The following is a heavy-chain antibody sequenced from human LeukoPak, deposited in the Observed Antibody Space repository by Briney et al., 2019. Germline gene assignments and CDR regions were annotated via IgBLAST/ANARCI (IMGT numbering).Heavy chain of an antibody. CDR1: GGSISSYY. D-gene: IGHD3-16*01. J-gene: IGHJ4*02. V-gene: IGHV4-59*01. CDR2: IYYSGST. Sequence: SETLSLTCTVSGGSISSYYWSWIRQPPGKGLEWIGYIYYSGSTNYNPSLKSRVTISVDTSKNQFSLKLSSVTAADTAVYYCARGGSGLDYWGQGTLVTVSS. CDR3: ARGGSGLDY.